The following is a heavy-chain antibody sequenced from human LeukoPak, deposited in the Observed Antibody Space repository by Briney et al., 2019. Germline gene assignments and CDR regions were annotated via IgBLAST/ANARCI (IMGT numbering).Heavy chain of an antibody. J-gene: IGHJ6*03. CDR3: ARDPGGYGKTYYYYYYMDV. CDR2: IDPSGGST. V-gene: IGHV1-46*01. Sequence: GASVKVSGKASGYTFTSYYMHWVRQAPGQGLEWMGIIDPSGGSTSYAQKFQGRVTMTRDMSTSTVYMELSSLRSEDTAVYYCARDPGGYGKTYYYYYYMDVWGKGTTVTVSS. CDR1: GYTFTSYY. D-gene: IGHD5-12*01.